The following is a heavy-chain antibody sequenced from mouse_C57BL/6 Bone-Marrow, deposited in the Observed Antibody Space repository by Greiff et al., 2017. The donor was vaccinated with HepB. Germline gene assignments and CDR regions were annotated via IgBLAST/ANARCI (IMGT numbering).Heavy chain of an antibody. Sequence: EVELMESGPGLVKPSQSLSLTCSVTGYSITSGYYWNWIRQFPGNKLEWMGYISYDGSNNYNPSLKNRISITRDTSKNQFFLKLNSVTTEDTATYYCARGLDYWGQGTTLTVSS. CDR2: ISYDGSN. V-gene: IGHV3-6*01. CDR1: GYSITSGYY. CDR3: ARGLDY. J-gene: IGHJ2*01.